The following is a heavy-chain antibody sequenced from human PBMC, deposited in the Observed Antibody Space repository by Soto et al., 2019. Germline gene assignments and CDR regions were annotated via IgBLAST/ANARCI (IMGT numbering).Heavy chain of an antibody. V-gene: IGHV4-31*03. CDR2: IYYSGST. J-gene: IGHJ5*02. CDR1: GGSISSGGYY. CDR3: ARVGGSNWFDH. D-gene: IGHD2-15*01. Sequence: QVQLQESGPGLVKPSQTLSLTCTVSGGSISSGGYYWSWIRQHPGKGLEWIGYIYYSGSTYYNPSRKSRFTISVHPSKNPFSLELSSVTAADTAVYYCARVGGSNWFDHGGQGTLVSVSS.